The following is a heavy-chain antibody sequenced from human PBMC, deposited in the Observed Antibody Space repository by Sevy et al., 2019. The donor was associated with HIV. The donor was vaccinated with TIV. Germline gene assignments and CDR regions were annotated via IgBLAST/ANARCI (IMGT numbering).Heavy chain of an antibody. CDR1: GYIFTNSG. V-gene: IGHV1-18*01. CDR2: IGVYNGNL. J-gene: IGHJ4*02. D-gene: IGHD3-10*01. CDR3: ARVPTYHYGSATYSDY. Sequence: SSVKVSCKTSGYIFTNSGITWVRQAPGQGLEWMGWIGVYNGNLKYAQKFQGRVTMTTDTSTSTAYMELTSLRSDDTGVYYCARVPTYHYGSATYSDYWGQGTLVTVSS.